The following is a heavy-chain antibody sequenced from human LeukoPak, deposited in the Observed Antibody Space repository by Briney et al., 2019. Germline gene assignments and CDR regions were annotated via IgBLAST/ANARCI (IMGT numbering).Heavy chain of an antibody. Sequence: KPGESLRISCKGSGYSFTSYWISWVRQMPGKGLEWMGRIDPTDSYTNYSPSFQGHVTISADKSISTAYLQWSSLKASDTAMYYCARQLCSGGSCYLNWFDPWGQGTLVTVSS. CDR2: IDPTDSYT. J-gene: IGHJ5*02. D-gene: IGHD2-15*01. CDR3: ARQLCSGGSCYLNWFDP. CDR1: GYSFTSYW. V-gene: IGHV5-10-1*01.